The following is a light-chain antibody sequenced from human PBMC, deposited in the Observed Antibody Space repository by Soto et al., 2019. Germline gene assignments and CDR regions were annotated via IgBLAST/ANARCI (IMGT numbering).Light chain of an antibody. V-gene: IGKV1-39*01. J-gene: IGKJ4*01. CDR2: GAS. Sequence: DIQMTQSPSSLSASVGERVTITCRASQSINTYLNWYQQKPGKAPELLIYGASGLQSGVPSRFSGSGSGTDFTLTISSLQPEDFATYHCQQVDSYPLTFGGGTRLEIK. CDR1: QSINTY. CDR3: QQVDSYPLT.